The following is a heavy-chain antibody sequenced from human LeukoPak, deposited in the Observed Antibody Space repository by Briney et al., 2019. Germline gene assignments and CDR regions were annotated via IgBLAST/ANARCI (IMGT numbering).Heavy chain of an antibody. Sequence: PSDTLSLTCTVSGASISSYYWSWIRQPPGKGLEWIGYIYYSGSTNYNPSLKSRVTISIDTSKNQFSLNLSSVTAADTAVYYCARVFWGQLHAFDFWGQGTMVTVSS. CDR1: GASISSYY. CDR3: ARVFWGQLHAFDF. J-gene: IGHJ3*01. D-gene: IGHD3-16*01. V-gene: IGHV4-59*07. CDR2: IYYSGST.